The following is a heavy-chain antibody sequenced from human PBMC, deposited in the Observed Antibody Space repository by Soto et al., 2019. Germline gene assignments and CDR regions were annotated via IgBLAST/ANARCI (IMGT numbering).Heavy chain of an antibody. V-gene: IGHV1-3*01. J-gene: IGHJ6*02. CDR3: ARAQIEYSRSSYYSYGMAV. D-gene: IGHD6-6*01. Sequence: GVPVKACWKASGYTFTCYAIHSVRQEPGQRLEWMGWINAGNGNTKYSQKFQGRVTITRDTSASTAYMELSSLRSEDTAVYYCARAQIEYSRSSYYSYGMAVWRHGTTVPVS. CDR1: GYTFTCYA. CDR2: INAGNGNT.